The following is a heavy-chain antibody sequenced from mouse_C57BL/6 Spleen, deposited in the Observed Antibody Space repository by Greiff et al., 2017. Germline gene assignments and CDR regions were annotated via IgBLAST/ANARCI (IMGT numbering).Heavy chain of an antibody. J-gene: IGHJ4*01. D-gene: IGHD1-1*01. CDR1: GYTFTTYA. CDR2: IYPYNGTT. V-gene: IGHV1-47*01. Sequence: VQLQQSGAELVKPGASVTMSCKASGYTFTTYAIDWMKQTPGKSLEWIGDIYPYNGTTKYNDKFKGKATLTVDKSSSTVYMELSRLTSDDAAVYCGARRRITTVVAMDYWGQGTSVTVSS. CDR3: ARRRITTVVAMDY.